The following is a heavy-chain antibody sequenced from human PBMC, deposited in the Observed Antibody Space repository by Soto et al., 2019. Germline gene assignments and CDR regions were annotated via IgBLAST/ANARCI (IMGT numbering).Heavy chain of an antibody. CDR2: IIPVFQTA. Sequence: QEQLVQSGAEVKKPGSSVKVSCKASGGLFSSYPFSWVRQVPGQGLEWMGGIIPVFQTAYYTQRFQGRVTITADESTNTAYMELSSLRSEDTAIYYCARSGSGYTWFNEFWGQGTLVTVSS. D-gene: IGHD3-22*01. CDR3: ARSGSGYTWFNEF. V-gene: IGHV1-69*01. CDR1: GGLFSSYP. J-gene: IGHJ4*02.